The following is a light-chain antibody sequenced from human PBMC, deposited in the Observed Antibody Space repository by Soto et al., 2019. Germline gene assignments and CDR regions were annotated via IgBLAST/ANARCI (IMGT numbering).Light chain of an antibody. J-gene: IGLJ2*01. CDR3: SSFAGNNNLV. CDR1: SSDVGGYNY. CDR2: EVS. Sequence: QSALTQPPSASGSTRQSVTISCTRTSSDVGGYNYVSWYQQHPGKAPKLMISEVSKRPSGVPDRFSGSKSGNTASLTVSGLQAEDEADYYCSSFAGNNNLVFGGGTKLTVL. V-gene: IGLV2-8*01.